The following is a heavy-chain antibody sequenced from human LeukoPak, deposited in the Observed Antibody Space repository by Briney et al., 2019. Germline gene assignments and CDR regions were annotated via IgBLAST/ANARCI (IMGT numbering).Heavy chain of an antibody. CDR2: ISYDGSNK. Sequence: PGGSLRLSCATSGFTFSSYAMHWVRQAPGKGLEWVAVISYDGSNKYYADSVKGRFTISRDNSKNTLYLQMNSLRAEDTAVYYCARDENVFDPWGQGTLVTVSS. CDR3: ARDENVFDP. CDR1: GFTFSSYA. J-gene: IGHJ5*02. V-gene: IGHV3-30*14.